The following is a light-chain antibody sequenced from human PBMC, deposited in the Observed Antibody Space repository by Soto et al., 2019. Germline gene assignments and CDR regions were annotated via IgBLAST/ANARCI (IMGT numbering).Light chain of an antibody. V-gene: IGLV1-47*01. CDR2: MNN. Sequence: QAVVTQPPSLSGTPGQTVTISCFGSRSNIGSSIVHWYQQLPGTAPKHLIYMNNQRPSGVPDRFSASKSGTSASLVISGLRLEDEADFSWVAWDDDLSARVFGGGNKPTVL. CDR3: VAWDDDLSARV. J-gene: IGLJ3*02. CDR1: RSNIGSSI.